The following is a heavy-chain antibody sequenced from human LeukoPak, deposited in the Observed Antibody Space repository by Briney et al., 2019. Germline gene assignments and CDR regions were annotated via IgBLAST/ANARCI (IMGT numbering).Heavy chain of an antibody. Sequence: ASVKVSCKASGYTFTSYDINWVRQATGQGLEWMGWMNPNSGNTGYAQKFQGRVTMTRNTSISTAYMELSSLRSEDTAVYYCARGFADIVVVPAALRYYFDYWGQGTLVTVSS. D-gene: IGHD2-2*01. J-gene: IGHJ4*02. CDR1: GYTFTSYD. CDR2: MNPNSGNT. CDR3: ARGFADIVVVPAALRYYFDY. V-gene: IGHV1-8*01.